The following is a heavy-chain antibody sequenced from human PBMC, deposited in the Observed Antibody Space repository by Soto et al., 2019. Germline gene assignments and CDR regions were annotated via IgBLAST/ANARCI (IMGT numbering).Heavy chain of an antibody. CDR1: GFTFSDFY. V-gene: IGHV3-11*05. Sequence: QVQLVESGGGLVKPGGSLRLSCAASGFTFSDFYMSWIRQAPGKGLEWVSYISSSSTYTNYADSVKGRFTISRDNAKNSLYLQMNSLRAEDKAVYYCARGMYYYDSSAYLGYWGQGTLVTVSS. CDR3: ARGMYYYDSSAYLGY. D-gene: IGHD3-22*01. CDR2: ISSSSTYT. J-gene: IGHJ4*02.